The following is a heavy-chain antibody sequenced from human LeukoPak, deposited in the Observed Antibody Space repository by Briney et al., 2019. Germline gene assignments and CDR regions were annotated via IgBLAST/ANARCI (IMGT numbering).Heavy chain of an antibody. D-gene: IGHD1-1*01. V-gene: IGHV3-11*06. J-gene: IGHJ4*02. CDR3: ARDWAERID. Sequence: GGSLRLSCAASGFNFDAYYMNWVRQAPGKGPEWISYISRGSDSTSYADSVKGRFTVSRDNAKNTLYLQMTSLRAEDTAVYYCARDWAERIDWGQGTPVTVSS. CDR1: GFNFDAYY. CDR2: ISRGSDST.